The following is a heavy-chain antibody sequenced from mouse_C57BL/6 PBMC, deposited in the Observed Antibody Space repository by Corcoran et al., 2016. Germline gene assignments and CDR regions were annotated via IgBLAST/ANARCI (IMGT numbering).Heavy chain of an antibody. CDR3: ARRGTTVVYYAMDY. CDR2: INPNNGGT. J-gene: IGHJ4*01. Sequence: EVQLQQSGPELVKPGASVKISCKASGYTFTDYYMNWVKQSHGKSLEWIGDINPNNGGTSYNQKFKGKATLTVDKSSSTAYMELRSLTSEDSAVYYCARRGTTVVYYAMDYWGQGTSVTVSS. V-gene: IGHV1-26*01. CDR1: GYTFTDYY. D-gene: IGHD1-1*01.